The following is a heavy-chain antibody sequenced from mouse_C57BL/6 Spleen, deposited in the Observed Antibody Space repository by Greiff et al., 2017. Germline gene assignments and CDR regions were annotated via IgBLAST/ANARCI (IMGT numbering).Heavy chain of an antibody. V-gene: IGHV2-2*01. D-gene: IGHD3-2*02. CDR1: GFSLTSYG. CDR3: ASSVCGPWLAY. CDR2: IWSGGGT. Sequence: QVQLQQSGPGLVQPSQSLSITCTVSGFSLTSYGVHWVRQSPGKGLEWLGVIWSGGGTDYNAAFISSLSISKDNSKSQVFLKMTSLQADDTAIYFCASSVCGPWLAYWGQGTLVTVSA. J-gene: IGHJ3*01.